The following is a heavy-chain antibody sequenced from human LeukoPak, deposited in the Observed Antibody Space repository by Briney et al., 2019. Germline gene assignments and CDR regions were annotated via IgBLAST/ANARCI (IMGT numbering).Heavy chain of an antibody. V-gene: IGHV3-30-3*01. CDR1: GFTFSSYA. D-gene: IGHD1-26*01. J-gene: IGHJ4*02. Sequence: GRSLRLSCAASGFTFSSYAMHWVRQAPGKGLEWVAVISYDGSNKYYADSVKGRFTISRDNSKNTLYLQMSSLRVDDTAFYYCARRSVAGATTGYYYDSWGQGTLVTVSS. CDR2: ISYDGSNK. CDR3: ARRSVAGATTGYYYDS.